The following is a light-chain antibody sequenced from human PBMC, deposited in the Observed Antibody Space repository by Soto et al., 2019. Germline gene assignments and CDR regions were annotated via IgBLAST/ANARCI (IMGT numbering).Light chain of an antibody. J-gene: IGLJ1*01. CDR3: QSDDSSLWV. CDR1: SSNIGAGYD. CDR2: GNN. V-gene: IGLV1-40*01. Sequence: QSVLTQPPSVSGAPGQRVTISCTGSSSNIGAGYDVHWYQQVPGTAPKLLIYGNNNRPSGVPDRFSGSKSGTSASLAIAGLQAEDDADYYCQSDDSSLWVFGTGTKLTVL.